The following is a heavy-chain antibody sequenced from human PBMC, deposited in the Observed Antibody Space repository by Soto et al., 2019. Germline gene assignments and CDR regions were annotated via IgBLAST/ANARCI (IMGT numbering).Heavy chain of an antibody. J-gene: IGHJ6*02. CDR2: IYPGDSDT. D-gene: IGHD4-17*01. CDR3: ARTTTVYYYYYGMDV. V-gene: IGHV5-51*01. Sequence: GESLNISCKGSGYSFTSYWIGWVRQMPGKGLEWMGIIYPGDSDTRYSPSFQGQVTISADKSISTAYLQWSSLKASDTAMYYCARTTTVYYYYYGMDVWGQGTTVTVSS. CDR1: GYSFTSYW.